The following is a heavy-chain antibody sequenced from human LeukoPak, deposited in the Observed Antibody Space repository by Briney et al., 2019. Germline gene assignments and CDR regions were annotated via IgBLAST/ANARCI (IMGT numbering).Heavy chain of an antibody. Sequence: GGSLRLSCAASGFTFSSYSMNWVRQAPGKGLERVSYISSSSSTIYYADSVKGRFTISRDNSKNTLYLQMNSLRAEDTAVYYCAKEGDSPHYYYYYMDVWGKGTTVTVSS. CDR2: ISSSSSTI. CDR3: AKEGDSPHYYYYYMDV. CDR1: GFTFSSYS. D-gene: IGHD3-16*01. V-gene: IGHV3-48*01. J-gene: IGHJ6*03.